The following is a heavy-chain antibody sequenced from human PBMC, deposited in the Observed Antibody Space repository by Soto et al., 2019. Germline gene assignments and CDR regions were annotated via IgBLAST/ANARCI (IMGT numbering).Heavy chain of an antibody. Sequence: QVQLVQSGAEVKKPGASVKASCKASSYTFTSYGISWERQAPGQGLEWMGWSSAYNGNTNYAKKLQGTVTMTTDTSTSTAYMELRSLRSDDTAVYYCARDCHAYYYDSSSCSPEDWGQGPLVTVSS. D-gene: IGHD3-22*01. CDR2: SSAYNGNT. V-gene: IGHV1-18*04. CDR3: ARDCHAYYYDSSSCSPED. CDR1: SYTFTSYG. J-gene: IGHJ4*02.